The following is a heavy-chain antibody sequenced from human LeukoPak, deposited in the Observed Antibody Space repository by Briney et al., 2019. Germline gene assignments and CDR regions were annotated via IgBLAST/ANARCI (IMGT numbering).Heavy chain of an antibody. CDR1: GGSISSGYYD. D-gene: IGHD3-22*01. CDR3: ARPYYYDSRIDP. CDR2: MYYSGST. Sequence: SQTLSLTCTVAGGSISSGYYDWSWIRQPPGKGLEWIAYMYYSGSTYYNPSLKSRVTMSADTSKNQLSLKLSSVTAADTAVYYCARPYYYDSRIDPWGQGILVTVSS. V-gene: IGHV4-30-4*01. J-gene: IGHJ5*02.